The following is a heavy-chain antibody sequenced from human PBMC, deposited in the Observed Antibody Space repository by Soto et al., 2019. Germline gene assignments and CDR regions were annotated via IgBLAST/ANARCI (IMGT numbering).Heavy chain of an antibody. CDR1: GFTFSSYA. V-gene: IGHV3-23*01. D-gene: IGHD3-10*01. CDR2: ISGSGGST. Sequence: GGSLRLSCAASGFTFSSYAMSWVRQAPGKGLEWVSVISGSGGSTYYADSVKGRLTISRDNSKNTLYLQMNSLRAEDTAVYYCAKDRTIRGTPGYWYYYYMDVWGKGTTVTVSS. J-gene: IGHJ6*03. CDR3: AKDRTIRGTPGYWYYYYMDV.